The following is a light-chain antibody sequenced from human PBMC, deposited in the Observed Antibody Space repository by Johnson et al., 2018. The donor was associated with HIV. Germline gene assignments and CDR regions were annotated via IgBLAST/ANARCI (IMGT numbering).Light chain of an antibody. V-gene: IGLV1-51*01. Sequence: QSILTQPPSVSAAPGQKVTISCSGSSSNIVNNYVSWYQQLPGTAPKLLIYDNNKRPSGIPDRFSGSKSGTSATLGITGLQTGDEADYYCGTWGGVFGTGTKVTVL. CDR2: DNN. J-gene: IGLJ1*01. CDR1: SSNIVNNY. CDR3: GTWGGV.